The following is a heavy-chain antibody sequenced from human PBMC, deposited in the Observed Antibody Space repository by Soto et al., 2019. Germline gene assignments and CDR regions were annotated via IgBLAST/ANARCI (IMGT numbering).Heavy chain of an antibody. CDR2: IWYDGSNK. D-gene: IGHD3-10*01. CDR3: ARDPDDSYFDY. J-gene: IGHJ4*02. Sequence: QVQLVESGGGVVQPGRSLRLSCAASGFTFSSYGMHWVRQAPGKGLEWVAVIWYDGSNKYYADSVKGRFTISRDNSKNTRYLPMNSLRAEDTAVYYCARDPDDSYFDYWGQGTLVTVSS. V-gene: IGHV3-33*01. CDR1: GFTFSSYG.